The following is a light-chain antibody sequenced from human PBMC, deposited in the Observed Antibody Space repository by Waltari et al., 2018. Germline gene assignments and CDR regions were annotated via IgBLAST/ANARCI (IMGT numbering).Light chain of an antibody. CDR2: RSY. J-gene: IGLJ3*02. V-gene: IGLV1-47*01. CDR3: ATWDDSLSAWV. Sequence: QSVLTQSPSASGTPGQRVTISCSGSSSNIGANYVYWSQQFPGTAPRLLIYRSYQRPSGVPDRFPGSKSGTAASLALSGLRSEDEDDYYCATWDDSLSAWVFGGGTRLTAL. CDR1: SSNIGANY.